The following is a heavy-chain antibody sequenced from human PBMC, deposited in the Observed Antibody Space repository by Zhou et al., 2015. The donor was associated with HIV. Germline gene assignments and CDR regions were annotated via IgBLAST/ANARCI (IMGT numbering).Heavy chain of an antibody. V-gene: IGHV1-8*01. CDR3: ARTSYGDYVFPDY. J-gene: IGHJ4*02. D-gene: IGHD4-17*01. Sequence: QVQLVQSGAEVKKPGASVKVSCKASGYAFTSYDINWVRQAAGQGLEWMGWMNPNSGNTGYAQKFQGRVTMTRNTSINTAYMNLSSLRSEDTAVYYCARTSYGDYVFPDYWGQGTLVTVSS. CDR1: GYAFTSYD. CDR2: MNPNSGNT.